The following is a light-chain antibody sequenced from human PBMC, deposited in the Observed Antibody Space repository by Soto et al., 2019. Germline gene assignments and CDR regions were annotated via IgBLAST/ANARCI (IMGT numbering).Light chain of an antibody. CDR2: LESSGSY. J-gene: IGLJ1*01. CDR3: ETWDSNTRGV. Sequence: QSVLTQSSSASASLGSSVKLTCTLDSGHSSYIIAWHQQQPGKAPRYLMKLESSGSYNKGSGVPDRFSGSSSGADRYLTISNLQFEDAADYYCETWDSNTRGVFGTGTKLTVL. V-gene: IGLV4-60*02. CDR1: SGHSSYI.